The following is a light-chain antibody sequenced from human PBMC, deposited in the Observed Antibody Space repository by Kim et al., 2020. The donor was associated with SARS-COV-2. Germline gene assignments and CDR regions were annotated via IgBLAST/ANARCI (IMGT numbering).Light chain of an antibody. CDR3: CSYAGSVV. J-gene: IGLJ2*01. CDR2: DVT. V-gene: IGLV2-11*01. Sequence: SPGQSVTISCTGTSSDVGSYNYVSWYQQHPGKAPKLIIYDVTKRPSGVPDRFSGSKSGNTASLTISGLQAEDEADYYCCSYAGSVVFGGGTHLTVL. CDR1: SSDVGSYNY.